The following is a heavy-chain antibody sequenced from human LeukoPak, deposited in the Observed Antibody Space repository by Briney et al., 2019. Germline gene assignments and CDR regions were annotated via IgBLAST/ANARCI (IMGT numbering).Heavy chain of an antibody. J-gene: IGHJ4*02. Sequence: GGSLRLSCAASGFTFGHYAMSWVRQAPGKGLEWVAAISGDHATYDSNSLRGRFTISRDNSKNMLYLQMNGLRAEDSAVYCCAKDTQGVRGNFLFEYWGQGTLVTVSS. CDR3: AKDTQGVRGNFLFEY. V-gene: IGHV3-23*01. CDR1: GFTFGHYA. CDR2: ISGDHAT. D-gene: IGHD2-8*01.